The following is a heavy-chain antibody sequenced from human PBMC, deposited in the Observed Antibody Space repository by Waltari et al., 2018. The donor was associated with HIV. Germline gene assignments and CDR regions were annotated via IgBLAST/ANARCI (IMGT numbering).Heavy chain of an antibody. V-gene: IGHV4-39*01. CDR3: ARLRGRGGITMIVPRFDP. CDR1: GGSISSTSYY. Sequence: QLQLQESGPGLVKPSETLSLTCTVSGGSISSTSYYWGWIRQPPGKGLEWIGNIYYSGSTYYNPALKSRVTISVDTLKNQFSLKLSSGTAADTAVYYCARLRGRGGITMIVPRFDPWGQGTLVTVSS. CDR2: IYYSGST. D-gene: IGHD3-22*01. J-gene: IGHJ5*02.